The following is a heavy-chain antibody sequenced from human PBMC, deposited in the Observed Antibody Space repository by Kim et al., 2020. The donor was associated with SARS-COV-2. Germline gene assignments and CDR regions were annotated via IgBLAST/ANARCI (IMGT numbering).Heavy chain of an antibody. CDR2: INSDGSTI. CDR3: ARRQFTSGWYYFDY. CDR1: GFTFSSHW. V-gene: IGHV3-74*01. J-gene: IGHJ4*02. Sequence: GGSLRLSCAASGFTFSSHWMHWVRQAPGKGLVWVSRINSDGSTISYADSVKGRFTVSRDNAKNTLYLQMNSLRAEDTAVYYCARRQFTSGWYYFDYWGQGTLVTLPS. D-gene: IGHD6-19*01.